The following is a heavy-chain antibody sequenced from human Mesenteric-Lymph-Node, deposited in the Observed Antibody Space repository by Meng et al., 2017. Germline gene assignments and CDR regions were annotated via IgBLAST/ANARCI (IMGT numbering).Heavy chain of an antibody. CDR1: GGSFSGDY. CDR3: ARRAPGMIVVGRYGMDV. CDR2: INHSGST. V-gene: IGHV4-34*01. Sequence: GSLRLSCAVYGGSFSGDYWSWIRQPPGKGLEWIGEINHSGSTNYNPSLKSRVTISVDTSKNQFSLKLSSVPAADTAVYYCARRAPGMIVVGRYGMDVWGQGTTVTVSS. J-gene: IGHJ6*02. D-gene: IGHD3-22*01.